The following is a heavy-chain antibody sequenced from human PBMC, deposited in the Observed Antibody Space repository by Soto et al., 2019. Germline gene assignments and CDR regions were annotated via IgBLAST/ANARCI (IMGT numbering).Heavy chain of an antibody. D-gene: IGHD6-6*01. J-gene: IGHJ4*02. V-gene: IGHV4-4*02. CDR2: IYHSGST. CDR3: ATAGIAARPLH. Sequence: SLTCAVSGGSIRSSNWWRWVRQPPGKGLEWIGEIYHSGSTNYNPSLKSRVTISVDKSKNQFSLKLSSVTAADTAVYYCATAGIAARPLHWGQGPLATVSS. CDR1: GGSIRSSNW.